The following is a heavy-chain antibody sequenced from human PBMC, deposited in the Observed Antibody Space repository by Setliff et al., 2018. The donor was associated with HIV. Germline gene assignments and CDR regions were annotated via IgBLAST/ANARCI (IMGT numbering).Heavy chain of an antibody. CDR2: MYHSGNT. Sequence: KPSETLSLTCAVSGFSINRGYYWAWIRQPPGKGLEWIGSMYHSGNTYYNPSLRSRITISADRSKNHFSLNLTSVTAADTAVYYCAKSLAFGVSDAFDVWGQGTMVTVSS. CDR1: GFSINRGYY. J-gene: IGHJ3*01. V-gene: IGHV4-38-2*01. D-gene: IGHD3-16*01. CDR3: AKSLAFGVSDAFDV.